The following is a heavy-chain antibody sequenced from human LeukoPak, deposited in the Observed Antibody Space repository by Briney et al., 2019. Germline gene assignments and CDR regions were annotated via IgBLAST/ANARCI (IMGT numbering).Heavy chain of an antibody. CDR2: ISGSGGST. D-gene: IGHD6-6*01. CDR1: GFTFSSYA. CDR3: AKDRGSIYSSSLFDY. V-gene: IGHV3-23*01. J-gene: IGHJ4*02. Sequence: GGSLRLSCAASGFTFSSYAMSWVLQAPGKGLEWVSAISGSGGSTYYADSVKGRFTISRDNSKNTLYLQMNSLRAEDTAVYYCAKDRGSIYSSSLFDYWGQGTLVTVSS.